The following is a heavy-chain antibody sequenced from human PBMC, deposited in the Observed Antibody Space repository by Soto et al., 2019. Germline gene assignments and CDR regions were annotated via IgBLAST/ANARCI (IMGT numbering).Heavy chain of an antibody. CDR1: GGSISSYY. D-gene: IGHD3-3*01. Sequence: SEILSLTCTVSGGSISSYYWSWIRQPPGKGLEWIGYIYYSGSTNYNPSLKSRVTISVDTAKNQFSLRLSSVTAADTAVYYCARHSRVHYDFDYWGQGTLVTVSS. CDR2: IYYSGST. CDR3: ARHSRVHYDFDY. V-gene: IGHV4-59*08. J-gene: IGHJ4*02.